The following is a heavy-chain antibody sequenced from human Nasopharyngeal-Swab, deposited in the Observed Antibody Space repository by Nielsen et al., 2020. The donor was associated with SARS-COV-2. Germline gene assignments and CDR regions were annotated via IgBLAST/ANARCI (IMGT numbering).Heavy chain of an antibody. J-gene: IGHJ3*02. D-gene: IGHD6-19*01. V-gene: IGHV3-23*01. Sequence: GESLKISCTASGFTFSSYAMNWARQAPGKGLEWVSTINYNSGITYSADSVRGRFTIFRDNSENTLFLQMNSLMAEDTAMYFCAKGMDSSGFHGFDIWGQGTMVTVSS. CDR2: INYNSGIT. CDR1: GFTFSSYA. CDR3: AKGMDSSGFHGFDI.